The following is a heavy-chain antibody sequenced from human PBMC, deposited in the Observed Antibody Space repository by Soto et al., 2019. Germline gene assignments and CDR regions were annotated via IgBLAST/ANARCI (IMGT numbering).Heavy chain of an antibody. D-gene: IGHD5-12*01. V-gene: IGHV1-69*08. CDR2: IIPILGIA. CDR1: GGTFSSYT. CDR3: ARDRGDGYNLS. Sequence: QVQLVQSGAEVKKPGSSVKVSCKASGGTFSSYTISWVRQAPGQGLEWMGRIIPILGIANYAQKFQGRVTITADKSTSTAYMELSSLRSEETAVYYCARDRGDGYNLSWGQGTLVTVSS. J-gene: IGHJ4*02.